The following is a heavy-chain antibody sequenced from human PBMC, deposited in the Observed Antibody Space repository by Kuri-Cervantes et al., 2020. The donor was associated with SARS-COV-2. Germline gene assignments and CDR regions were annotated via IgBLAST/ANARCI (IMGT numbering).Heavy chain of an antibody. CDR2: IDWDDDK. Sequence: SGPTLVKPTQTLTLTCTFSVISLSTSGMRVSWIRQPPGKALEWLARIDWDDDKFYSTSLKTRLTISQETSKNQVVLTMTNMDPVDTATYYCGRTMSPGYSSGWVDYWGQGTLVTVSS. V-gene: IGHV2-70*04. J-gene: IGHJ4*02. CDR3: GRTMSPGYSSGWVDY. D-gene: IGHD6-19*01. CDR1: VISLSTSGMR.